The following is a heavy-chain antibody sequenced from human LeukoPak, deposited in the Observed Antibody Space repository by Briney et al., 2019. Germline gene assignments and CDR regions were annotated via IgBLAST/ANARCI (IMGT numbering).Heavy chain of an antibody. CDR1: GDSINNYY. CDR3: ARHRGSGSPYFDY. Sequence: SETLSLTCTVSGDSINNYYWSWIRQSPGKELEWIGYIFYSGSTKYNPSLKSRVTISVDTSKNQFSLKLGSVTAADTAVYYCARHRGSGSPYFDYWGQGTLVTVSS. CDR2: IFYSGST. V-gene: IGHV4-59*08. J-gene: IGHJ4*02. D-gene: IGHD3-10*01.